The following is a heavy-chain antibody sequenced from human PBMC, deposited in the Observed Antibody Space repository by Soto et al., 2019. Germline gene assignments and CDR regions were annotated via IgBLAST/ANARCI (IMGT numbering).Heavy chain of an antibody. CDR3: ARGTVLRGHGYYNAMDV. CDR1: GDSISRNRYF. D-gene: IGHD3-10*01. CDR2: IYYSGTS. Sequence: TLSLTCTVSGDSISRNRYFWTWIRQHPGQGLEWIGYIYYSGTSYYNPSFKSRVIISGDTSKTQVSMDLTAVTAADTAVYYCARGTVLRGHGYYNAMDVWGEGTTVTIT. J-gene: IGHJ6*02. V-gene: IGHV4-31*03.